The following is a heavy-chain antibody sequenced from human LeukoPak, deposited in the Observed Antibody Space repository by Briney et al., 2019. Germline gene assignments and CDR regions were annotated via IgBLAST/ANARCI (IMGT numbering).Heavy chain of an antibody. J-gene: IGHJ4*02. D-gene: IGHD2-21*02. Sequence: GGSLRLSCAASGFTFSSYSMNWVRQAPGKGLELVSSISSTSSYIYYADSVKGRFTISRDNAKNSLFLQMNSLRAEDTAVYYCARDSTVLTALDYWGQGTLVTVSS. CDR2: ISSTSSYI. CDR1: GFTFSSYS. V-gene: IGHV3-21*01. CDR3: ARDSTVLTALDY.